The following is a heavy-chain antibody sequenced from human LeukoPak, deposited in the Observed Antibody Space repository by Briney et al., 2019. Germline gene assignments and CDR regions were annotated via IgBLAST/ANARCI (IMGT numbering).Heavy chain of an antibody. Sequence: GASVKVSCKASGYTFTGYYMHWVRQAPGQGLEWMGWINPNSGGTNYAQKFQGRVTMTRDTSISTAYMELRSLRSDDTAVYYCARSGYMVRGVIEDDYWGQGTLVTVSS. V-gene: IGHV1-2*02. CDR2: INPNSGGT. J-gene: IGHJ4*02. CDR1: GYTFTGYY. D-gene: IGHD3-10*01. CDR3: ARSGYMVRGVIEDDY.